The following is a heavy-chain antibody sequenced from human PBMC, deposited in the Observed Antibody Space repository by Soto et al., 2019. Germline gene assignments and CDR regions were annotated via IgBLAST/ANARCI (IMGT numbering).Heavy chain of an antibody. CDR1: GYSFTNYW. CDR3: ARRSISAKYYFDF. D-gene: IGHD6-6*01. J-gene: IGHJ4*02. CDR2: LYPDDSDT. V-gene: IGHV5-51*03. Sequence: PGKSLKISCKVSGYSFTNYWIGWVRQMPGKGLEWMGILYPDDSDTRYSASFQGQVTFSGDTSISTAYLQWSSLKASDTAMYYCARRSISAKYYFDFWGQGTLVTVSS.